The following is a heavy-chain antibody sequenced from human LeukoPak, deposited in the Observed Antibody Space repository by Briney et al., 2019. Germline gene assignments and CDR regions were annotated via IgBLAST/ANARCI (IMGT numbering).Heavy chain of an antibody. CDR2: ISAYNGNT. CDR1: VYTFTIYG. V-gene: IGHV1-18*01. Sequence: ASVTVSFMSSVYTFTIYGISWVRQAPGQGLEWMGWISAYNGNTNYAQKLQGRVTMTTDTSTSTAYMELRSLRSDDTAVYYCARELTVTTFDYWGQGTLVTVSS. D-gene: IGHD4-11*01. J-gene: IGHJ4*02. CDR3: ARELTVTTFDY.